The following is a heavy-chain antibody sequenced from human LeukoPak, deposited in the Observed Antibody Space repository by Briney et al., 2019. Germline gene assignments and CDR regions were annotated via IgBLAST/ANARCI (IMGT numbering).Heavy chain of an antibody. Sequence: PGGSLRLSCAASGFTFSSYAMHWVRQAPGKGLEWVAVISYDGSNKYYADSVKGRFTISRDNSKNTLYLQMNSLRAEDTAVYYCASPRSGYVPNDAFDIWGQGTMVTVSS. CDR2: ISYDGSNK. V-gene: IGHV3-30-3*01. J-gene: IGHJ3*02. D-gene: IGHD3-22*01. CDR3: ASPRSGYVPNDAFDI. CDR1: GFTFSSYA.